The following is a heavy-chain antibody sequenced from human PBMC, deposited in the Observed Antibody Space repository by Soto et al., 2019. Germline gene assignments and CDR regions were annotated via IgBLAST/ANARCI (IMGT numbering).Heavy chain of an antibody. CDR2: ISAYNGNT. D-gene: IGHD2-8*01. CDR3: ARGGTYCTNGVCSFSGMDV. Sequence: QVQLVQSGAEVKKPGASVKVSCKASGYTFTSYGISWVRQAPGQGLEWMGWISAYNGNTNYTQKLPGRVTMTTDTTTSTAHMALRSLRSDDTAVYYCARGGTYCTNGVCSFSGMDVWGQGTTVTVSS. J-gene: IGHJ6*02. V-gene: IGHV1-18*01. CDR1: GYTFTSYG.